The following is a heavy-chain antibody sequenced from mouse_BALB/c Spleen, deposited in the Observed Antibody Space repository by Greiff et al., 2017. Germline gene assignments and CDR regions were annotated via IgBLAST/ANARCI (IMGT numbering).Heavy chain of an antibody. CDR3: ARPEYYGSSYLFAY. V-gene: IGHV4-1*02. D-gene: IGHD1-1*01. Sequence: EVQVVESGGGLVQPGGSLKLSCAASGFDFSRYWMSWVRQAPGKGLEWIGEINPDSSTINYTPSLKDKFIISRDNAKNTLYLQMSKVRSEDTALYYCARPEYYGSSYLFAYWGQGTLVTVSA. CDR2: INPDSSTI. J-gene: IGHJ3*01. CDR1: GFDFSRYW.